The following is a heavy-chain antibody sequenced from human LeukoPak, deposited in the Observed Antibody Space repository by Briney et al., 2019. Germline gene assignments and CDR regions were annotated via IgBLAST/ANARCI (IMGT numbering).Heavy chain of an antibody. J-gene: IGHJ4*02. V-gene: IGHV3-30*18. CDR3: AKTDSSGHYGTPFDY. CDR2: ISYDGRKK. D-gene: IGHD3-22*01. CDR1: GFTFSSYG. Sequence: PGRSLRLSCAASGFTFSSYGMHWVRQAPGKGLEWVAVISYDGRKKYYPDSVKGRFTISRDNSKNTLYLQMNSLRAEDTAVYYCAKTDSSGHYGTPFDYWGQGTLVTVSS.